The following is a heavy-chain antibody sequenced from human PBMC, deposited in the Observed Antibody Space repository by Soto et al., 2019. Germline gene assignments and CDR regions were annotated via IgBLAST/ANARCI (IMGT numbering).Heavy chain of an antibody. D-gene: IGHD2-21*02. V-gene: IGHV4-30-4*01. Sequence: QVQLQESGPGLVRPSQTLTLTCNVSGGSISSDHYHWTWIRQPPGKGLEWIGYIHYSGSVHYNPSLQGRVTMSVDTSKNLFSLKLSSVPAADTAVYFCVREDDGGDRDYYGLDVWGQGTTVTVSS. CDR1: GGSISSDHYH. J-gene: IGHJ6*02. CDR3: VREDDGGDRDYYGLDV. CDR2: IHYSGSV.